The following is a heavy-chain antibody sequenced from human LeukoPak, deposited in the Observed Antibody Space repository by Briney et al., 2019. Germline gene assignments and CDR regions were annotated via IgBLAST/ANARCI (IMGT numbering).Heavy chain of an antibody. Sequence: TSVKVSCKASGYTFTGYYMHWVRQAPGQGLEWMGWINPNSGGTNYAQKFQGRVTMTRDTSISTAYMELSRLRSDDTAVYYCARVPGTTGGGDFDYWGQGTLVTVSS. CDR1: GYTFTGYY. CDR2: INPNSGGT. V-gene: IGHV1-2*02. D-gene: IGHD4-17*01. CDR3: ARVPGTTGGGDFDY. J-gene: IGHJ4*02.